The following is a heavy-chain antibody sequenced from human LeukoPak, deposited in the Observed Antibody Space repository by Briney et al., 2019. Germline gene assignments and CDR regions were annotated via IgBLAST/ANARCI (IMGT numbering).Heavy chain of an antibody. V-gene: IGHV3-66*01. CDR2: IYSGGST. CDR1: GFTVSSNY. CDR3: ARVDYGGDVGAFDI. Sequence: PGGSLRLSCAASGFTVSSNYMSWVRQAPGEGLEWVSGIYSGGSTYYADSVKGRFTISRDNSKNTLYLQMNSMRDEDTAVYYCARVDYGGDVGAFDIWGQGTMVTVSS. J-gene: IGHJ3*02. D-gene: IGHD4-17*01.